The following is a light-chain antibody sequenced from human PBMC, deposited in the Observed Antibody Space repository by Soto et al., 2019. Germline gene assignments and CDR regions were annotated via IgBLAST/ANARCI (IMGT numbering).Light chain of an antibody. Sequence: DFQMTQSPSTLSASVGDRVTITCRASQNIRSRLAWFQQKPGKAPKLIIYGASSRATGIPDRFSGSGSGTDFTLTISRLEPEDFAVYYCQQYGSSPPITCGQGTRLEIK. J-gene: IGKJ5*01. CDR2: GAS. V-gene: IGKV1-5*01. CDR3: QQYGSSPPIT. CDR1: QNIRSR.